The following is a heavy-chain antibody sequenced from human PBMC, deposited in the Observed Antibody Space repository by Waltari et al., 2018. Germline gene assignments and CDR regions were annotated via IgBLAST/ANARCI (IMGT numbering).Heavy chain of an antibody. J-gene: IGHJ4*02. D-gene: IGHD3-10*01. CDR2: VYYNGNA. CDR1: GGSISTSTHY. V-gene: IGHV4-39*02. Sequence: QLQLQESGPRLVKSSETLSLTCTVSGGSISTSTHYWGWIRQTPGKGPEWIGSVYYNGNAYYNPSLESRVTRSVDTSKNRFSLDLESVTAPDTSIYFCARSLGGSASYKFDYWGQGILVTVSS. CDR3: ARSLGGSASYKFDY.